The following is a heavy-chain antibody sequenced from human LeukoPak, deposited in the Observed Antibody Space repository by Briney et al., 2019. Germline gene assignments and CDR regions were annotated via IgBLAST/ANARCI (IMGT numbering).Heavy chain of an antibody. V-gene: IGHV3-23*01. CDR2: ISGSGGST. CDR1: RFTFNTYA. J-gene: IGHJ4*02. CDR3: ARDGWGPSMAY. D-gene: IGHD3-10*01. Sequence: GGSLRLSCAASRFTFNTYAMSWVRQAPGKGLEWASAISGSGGSTYYADSVKGRFTISRDDAKNTLYLQMNSLRAEDTAVYYCARDGWGPSMAYWGQGTLVTVSS.